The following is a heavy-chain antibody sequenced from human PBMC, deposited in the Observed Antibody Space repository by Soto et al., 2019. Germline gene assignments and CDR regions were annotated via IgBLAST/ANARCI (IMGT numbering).Heavy chain of an antibody. CDR3: ARSGGSYGSTGYDAFDI. J-gene: IGHJ3*02. V-gene: IGHV1-2*04. CDR1: GGTFSSYA. CDR2: IIPNSGGT. D-gene: IGHD1-26*01. Sequence: QVQLVQSGAEVKKPGSSVKVSCKASGGTFSSYAISWVRQAPGQGLEWMGGIIPNSGGTNYAQKFQGWVTMTRDTSISTAYMELSRLRSDDTAVYYCARSGGSYGSTGYDAFDIWGQGTMVTVSS.